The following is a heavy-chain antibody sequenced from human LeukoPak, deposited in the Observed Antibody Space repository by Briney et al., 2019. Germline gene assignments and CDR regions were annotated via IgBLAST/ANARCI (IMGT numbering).Heavy chain of an antibody. CDR3: ARRYYYGYFDY. V-gene: IGHV4-4*07. D-gene: IGHD3-10*01. CDR1: GGSMSSYY. CDR2: IYTSGST. J-gene: IGHJ4*02. Sequence: PSETLSLTCTVSGGSMSSYYWSWIRQPAGKGLEWLGRIYTSGSTNYNPSLKSRVTISVDTSKNQFSLKLSSVTAADTAVYYCARRYYYGYFDYWGQGTLVTVSS.